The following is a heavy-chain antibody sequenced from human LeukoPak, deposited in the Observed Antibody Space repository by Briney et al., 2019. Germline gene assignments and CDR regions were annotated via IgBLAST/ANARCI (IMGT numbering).Heavy chain of an antibody. J-gene: IGHJ4*02. CDR3: ARGGPRDGYDY. D-gene: IGHD5-18*01. V-gene: IGHV3-21*01. Sequence: GGSLRLSCAASGFTFSNYSMNWVGQAPGKGLEWVSSISSLSSYIYYADSLKGRFTISRDNAKNSLYLQMNSLRAEDTAVYYCARGGPRDGYDYWGQGTLVTVSS. CDR1: GFTFSNYS. CDR2: ISSLSSYI.